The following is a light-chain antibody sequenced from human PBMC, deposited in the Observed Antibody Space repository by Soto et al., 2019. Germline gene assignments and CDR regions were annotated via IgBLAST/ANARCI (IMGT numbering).Light chain of an antibody. Sequence: QPVLTQSPSAYASLGASVKLTCTLSSGHNNYAIAWHQQQPEKGPRYLMKLNSDGSHSKGDGIPDRFSGSSSGTERYLTISSLQSEDEADYYCQTWGTGIVVFGGGTKVTVL. V-gene: IGLV4-69*01. CDR2: LNSDGSH. CDR3: QTWGTGIVV. CDR1: SGHNNYA. J-gene: IGLJ2*01.